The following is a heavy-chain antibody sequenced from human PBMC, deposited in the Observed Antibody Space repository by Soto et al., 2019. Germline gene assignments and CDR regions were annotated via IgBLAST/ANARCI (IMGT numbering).Heavy chain of an antibody. CDR2: IIPIFGTA. J-gene: IGHJ6*02. V-gene: IGHV1-69*06. D-gene: IGHD3-9*01. CDR3: ARGAPQTYYDILTGPRTGYYYYGMDV. CDR1: GGTFSSYA. Sequence: VASVKVSCKASGGTFSSYAISWVRQAPGQGLEWMGGIIPIFGTANYAQKFQGRVTITADKSTSTAYMELSSLRSEDTAVYYCARGAPQTYYDILTGPRTGYYYYGMDVWGQGTTVTVSS.